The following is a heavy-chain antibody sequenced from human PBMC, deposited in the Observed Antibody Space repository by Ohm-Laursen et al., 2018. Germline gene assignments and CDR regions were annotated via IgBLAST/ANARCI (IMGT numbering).Heavy chain of an antibody. CDR3: AKGAPNLPHLDY. CDR2: ISWNSGSI. CDR1: GFTFDDYA. J-gene: IGHJ4*02. Sequence: SLRLSCTASGFTFDDYAMHWVRQAPGKGLAWVAGISWNSGSIGYADSVMGRFTISRDNAKNSLYLQMNSLRAEDTALYYCAKGAPNLPHLDYWGQGTLVTVSS. V-gene: IGHV3-9*01.